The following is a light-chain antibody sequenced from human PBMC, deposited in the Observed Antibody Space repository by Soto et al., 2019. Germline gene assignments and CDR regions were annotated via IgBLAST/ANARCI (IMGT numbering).Light chain of an antibody. V-gene: IGKV3-15*01. Sequence: ETVMTQSPATLSVSPGERATLSCRASQSVSIALAWYQQKPGQAPRLLFYRASTRATGIPARFSGSGSGTEFTLTISSLQSEDFAVYYCQQYDNWPRTFGQGTKGDIK. CDR1: QSVSIA. CDR3: QQYDNWPRT. CDR2: RAS. J-gene: IGKJ1*01.